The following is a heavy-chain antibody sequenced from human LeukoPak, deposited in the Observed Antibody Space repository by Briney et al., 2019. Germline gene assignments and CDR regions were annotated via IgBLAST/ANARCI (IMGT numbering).Heavy chain of an antibody. D-gene: IGHD3-10*01. CDR1: GFTFSSYG. J-gene: IGHJ4*02. CDR2: IRYDESNK. V-gene: IGHV3-30*02. CDR3: ARDLYPGY. Sequence: GGSLRLSCAASGFTFSSYGMHWVRQAPGKGLEWVSFIRYDESNKYYADSVKGRFTISRDNAKNSLYLQMNSLRVEDTAVYYCARDLYPGYWGQGTLVIVSS.